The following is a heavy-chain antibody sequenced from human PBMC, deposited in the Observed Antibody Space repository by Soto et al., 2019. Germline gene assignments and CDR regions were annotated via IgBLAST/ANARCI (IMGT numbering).Heavy chain of an antibody. Sequence: SETLSLTCTVSGGSISSYYWSWIRQPPGKGLEWIGYIYYSGSTNYNPSLKSRVTISVDTSKNQFSLKLSSVTAADTAVYYCARWGIRGAFDIWGQGTMVTVSS. V-gene: IGHV4-59*01. J-gene: IGHJ3*02. CDR3: ARWGIRGAFDI. D-gene: IGHD3-16*01. CDR2: IYYSGST. CDR1: GGSISSYY.